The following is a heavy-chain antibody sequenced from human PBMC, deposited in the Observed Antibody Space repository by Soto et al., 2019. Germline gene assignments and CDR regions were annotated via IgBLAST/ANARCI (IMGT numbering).Heavy chain of an antibody. J-gene: IGHJ6*02. CDR3: AREIAAAYYYYGMDV. Sequence: LRLSCAASGFTFSSYEMNWVRQAPGKGLEWVSYISSSGSTIYYADPVKGRFTISRDNAKNSLYLQMNSLRAEDTAVYYCAREIAAAYYYYGMDVWGQGTTVTVSS. V-gene: IGHV3-48*03. CDR1: GFTFSSYE. CDR2: ISSSGSTI. D-gene: IGHD6-13*01.